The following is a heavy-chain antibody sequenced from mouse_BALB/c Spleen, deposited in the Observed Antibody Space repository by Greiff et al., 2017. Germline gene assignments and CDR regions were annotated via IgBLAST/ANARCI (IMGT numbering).Heavy chain of an antibody. V-gene: IGHV1S130*01. Sequence: QVQLQQSGTVLARPGASVKMSCKASGYTFTSYWMHWVKQRPGQGLEWIGEIHPNSGNTNYNEKFKGKATLTVDTSSSTAYVDLSSLTSEDSAVYYCARSSRWPYAMDYWGQGTSVTVSS. J-gene: IGHJ4*01. CDR1: GYTFTSYW. CDR3: ARSSRWPYAMDY. D-gene: IGHD6-5*01. CDR2: IHPNSGNT.